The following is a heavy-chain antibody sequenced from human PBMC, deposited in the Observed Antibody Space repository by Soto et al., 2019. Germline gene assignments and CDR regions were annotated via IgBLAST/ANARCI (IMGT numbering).Heavy chain of an antibody. D-gene: IGHD3-16*02. CDR2: ISSSSSYI. CDR3: ARDLRITFGGVIVFFALDI. V-gene: IGHV3-21*01. CDR1: GFTFSSYS. J-gene: IGHJ3*02. Sequence: GGSLRLSCAASGFTFSSYSMNWVRQAPGKGLEWVSSISSSSSYIYYADSVKGRFTISRDNAKNSLYLQMNSLRAEDTAVYYCARDLRITFGGVIVFFALDIWGQGTMVTVSS.